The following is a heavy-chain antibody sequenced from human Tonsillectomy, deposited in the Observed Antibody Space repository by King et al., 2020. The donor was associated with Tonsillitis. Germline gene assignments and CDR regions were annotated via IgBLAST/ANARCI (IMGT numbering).Heavy chain of an antibody. CDR2: ISGSGAST. V-gene: IGHV3-23*04. J-gene: IGHJ2*01. CDR3: STQGSTSGGDSFYSHFDL. D-gene: IGHD2-21*02. CDR1: GFSFSTYG. Sequence: VQLVESGGGSIPPGGSLRLSCAASGFSFSTYGMSWVRQAPGKGLEWVSAISGSGASTFYADSAKGRFTISRDNSKNTLYLEMNSLRAEDTAVYYCSTQGSTSGGDSFYSHFDLWGRGTLVTVSS.